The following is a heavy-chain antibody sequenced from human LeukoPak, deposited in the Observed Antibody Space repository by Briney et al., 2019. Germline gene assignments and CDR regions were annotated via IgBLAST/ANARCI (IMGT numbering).Heavy chain of an antibody. CDR1: GFTFSSYA. Sequence: GGSLRLSCAASGFTFSSYAMHWVRQAPGKGLEWVAVISYDGSNKYYADSVKGRFTISRDNSKNTLYLQMNSLRAEDTAVYYCARMVDTAMAGPHYYYGMDVWGQGTTVTVSS. V-gene: IGHV3-30-3*01. CDR2: ISYDGSNK. D-gene: IGHD5-18*01. CDR3: ARMVDTAMAGPHYYYGMDV. J-gene: IGHJ6*02.